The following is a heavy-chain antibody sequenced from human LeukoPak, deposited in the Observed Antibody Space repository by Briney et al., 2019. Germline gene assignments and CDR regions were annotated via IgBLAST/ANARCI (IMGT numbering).Heavy chain of an antibody. V-gene: IGHV1-69*04. CDR3: AREPEGLTTESH. CDR1: GGTFDSYI. D-gene: IGHD1-14*01. J-gene: IGHJ4*02. CDR2: IILILDIA. Sequence: SVKVSCKTSGGTFDSYIISWVRQAPGQGLEWVGTIILILDIANYAQKFQGRVAITADTSTSTAYMELTNLGSEDTAVYFCAREPEGLTTESHWGQGTLVTVSS.